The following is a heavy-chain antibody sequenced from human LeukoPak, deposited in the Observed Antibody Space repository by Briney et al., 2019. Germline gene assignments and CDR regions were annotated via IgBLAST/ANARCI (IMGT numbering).Heavy chain of an antibody. V-gene: IGHV3-15*01. CDR3: TTLPVGAPELDY. Sequence: GGSLRLSCAASGFPLSLFWATWVRQAPGKGLEWVGRIKRETDGATTDYAAPVKGRFIISRDDSKNTLYLQMNSLKTEDTAVYYCTTLPVGAPELDYWGQGTLVTVSS. J-gene: IGHJ4*02. CDR2: IKRETDGATT. CDR1: GFPLSLFW. D-gene: IGHD1-26*01.